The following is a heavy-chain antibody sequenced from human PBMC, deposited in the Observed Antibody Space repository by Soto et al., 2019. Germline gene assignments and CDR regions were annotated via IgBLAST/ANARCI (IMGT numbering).Heavy chain of an antibody. CDR1: VVSFSGYY. J-gene: IGHJ6*02. V-gene: IGHV4-34*01. Sequence: SETLSLTCAVYVVSFSGYYWSCIRHPPGKWLEWIGEINHSGSTNYNPSLKSRVTISVDTSKNQFSLKLSSVTAADTAVYYCARARGYCSGGSCYTPYYHSYGMDVWGQGTTVTLSS. D-gene: IGHD2-15*01. CDR2: INHSGST. CDR3: ARARGYCSGGSCYTPYYHSYGMDV.